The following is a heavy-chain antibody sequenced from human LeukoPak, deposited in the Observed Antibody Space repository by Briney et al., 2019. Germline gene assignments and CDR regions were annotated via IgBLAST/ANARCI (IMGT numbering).Heavy chain of an antibody. Sequence: GGSLRLSCAASGFIFNTYGMHWVRQAPGKGLEWVAFIRYDGSNKYYADSVKGRFTISRDNSKNTLYLQMNSLRAEDTAVYYCAKDLVRGAWLNRAWSDFDYWGQGTLVTVSS. J-gene: IGHJ4*02. CDR1: GFIFNTYG. D-gene: IGHD3-16*02. V-gene: IGHV3-30*02. CDR2: IRYDGSNK. CDR3: AKDLVRGAWLNRAWSDFDY.